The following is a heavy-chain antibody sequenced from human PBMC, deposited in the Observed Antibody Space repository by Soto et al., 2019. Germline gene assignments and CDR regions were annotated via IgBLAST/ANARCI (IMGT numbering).Heavy chain of an antibody. CDR3: AMVDVYVTPSPQDV. D-gene: IGHD3-16*01. Sequence: QVQLVQSGAEVKNPGASVKVSCKASGYTFTRYGIGWARQAPGHGLEWMGWNNTYNGNTHYAQNVQGRVTLTTDTSTSTAYMELRSLRSNDTAIYYCAMVDVYVTPSPQDVWGQGTTVIVSS. J-gene: IGHJ6*02. V-gene: IGHV1-18*01. CDR1: GYTFTRYG. CDR2: NNTYNGNT.